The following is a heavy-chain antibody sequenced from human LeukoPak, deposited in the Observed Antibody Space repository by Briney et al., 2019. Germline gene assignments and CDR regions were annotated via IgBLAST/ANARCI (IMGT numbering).Heavy chain of an antibody. CDR1: GGSISSSSYY. CDR3: ARHYSTIFGVQLDAFDI. Sequence: SETLSLTCTVSGGSISSSSYYWGWIRQPPGKGLEWIGSIYYSGSTYYNPSLKSRVTISVDTSKNQFSLKLSSVTAADTAVYYSARHYSTIFGVQLDAFDIWGQGTMVTVSS. J-gene: IGHJ3*02. CDR2: IYYSGST. D-gene: IGHD3-3*01. V-gene: IGHV4-39*01.